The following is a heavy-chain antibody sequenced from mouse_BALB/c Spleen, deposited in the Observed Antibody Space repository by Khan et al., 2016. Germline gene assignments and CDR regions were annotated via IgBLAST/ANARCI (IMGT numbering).Heavy chain of an antibody. CDR2: ISNGGGST. V-gene: IGHV5-12*02. Sequence: EVKLEESGGGLVQPGGSLKLSCATSGFTFSDYYMYWVRQTPEKRLEWVAYISNGGGSTYYPDTVKGRFTISRDNAKNTLYLQMSRLKSEDTAMYDCARHDDYFDYWGQGTTLTVSS. CDR1: GFTFSDYY. CDR3: ARHDDYFDY. D-gene: IGHD2-3*01. J-gene: IGHJ2*01.